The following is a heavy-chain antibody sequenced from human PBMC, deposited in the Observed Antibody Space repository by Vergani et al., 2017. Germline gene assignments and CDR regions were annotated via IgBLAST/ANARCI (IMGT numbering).Heavy chain of an antibody. CDR3: ARDWGPWDIVVVGNY. CDR1: GFTFSSYA. V-gene: IGHV3-30-3*01. J-gene: IGHJ4*02. D-gene: IGHD2-2*01. Sequence: QVQLVESGGGVVQPGRSLRLSCAASGFTFSSYAMHWVRQAPGKGMEWVAVISYDGSNKYYADSVKGRFTISRDNSKNTQYLQMNSLRAEDTAVYYCARDWGPWDIVVVGNYWGQGTLVTVSS. CDR2: ISYDGSNK.